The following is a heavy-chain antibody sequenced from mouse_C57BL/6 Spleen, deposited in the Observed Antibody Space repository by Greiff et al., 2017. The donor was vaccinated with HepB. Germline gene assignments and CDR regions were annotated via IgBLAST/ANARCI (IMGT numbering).Heavy chain of an antibody. Sequence: VQLQQSGAELVRPGASVTLSCKASGYTFTDYEMHWVKQTPVHGLEWIGAIDPETGGTAYNQKFKGKAILTADKSSSTAYMELRSLTSEDSAVYYCPIYYGTLFDYWGQGTTLTVSS. CDR2: IDPETGGT. D-gene: IGHD1-1*01. CDR3: PIYYGTLFDY. CDR1: GYTFTDYE. V-gene: IGHV1-15*01. J-gene: IGHJ2*01.